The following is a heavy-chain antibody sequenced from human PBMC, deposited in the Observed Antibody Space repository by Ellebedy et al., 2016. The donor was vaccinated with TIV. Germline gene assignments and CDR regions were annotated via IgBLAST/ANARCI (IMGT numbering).Heavy chain of an antibody. CDR1: GGSFSIYS. J-gene: IGHJ6*02. CDR2: INHSGST. D-gene: IGHD3-16*02. CDR3: ARARVIPTWTQVRPVVYYGMDV. Sequence: MPSETLSLTCAVYGGSFSIYSWSWIRQPPGKGLEWIGEINHSGSTNYNPSLKSRVTISIDTSKNPFSLKVASVIAADTAVYYCARARVIPTWTQVRPVVYYGMDVWGQGTTVTVSS. V-gene: IGHV4-34*01.